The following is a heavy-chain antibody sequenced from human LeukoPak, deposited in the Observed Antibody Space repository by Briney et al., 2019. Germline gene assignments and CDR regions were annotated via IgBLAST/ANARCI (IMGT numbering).Heavy chain of an antibody. D-gene: IGHD2-15*01. J-gene: IGHJ3*02. CDR3: ARQAYATRFDAFDI. CDR1: GYSFTSYW. V-gene: IGHV5-51*01. Sequence: GESLKISCKGSGYSFTSYWIGWARQMPGKGLEWMGIIYPGDSDTKYSPSFQGQVTMSVDKSITTAFLQWSSLKASDTAMYYCARQAYATRFDAFDIWGQGTMVTVSS. CDR2: IYPGDSDT.